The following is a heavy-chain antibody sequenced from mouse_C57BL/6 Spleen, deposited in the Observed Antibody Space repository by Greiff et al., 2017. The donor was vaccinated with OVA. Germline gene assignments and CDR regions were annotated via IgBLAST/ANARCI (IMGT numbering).Heavy chain of an antibody. D-gene: IGHD2-1*01. CDR3: ARDDYCNYADFDY. J-gene: IGHJ2*01. CDR2: IHPNSGST. Sequence: QVQLQQPGAELVKPGASVKLSCKASGYTFTSYWMHWVKQRPGQGLEWIGMIHPNSGSTNYNEKFKSKATLTVDKSSSTAYMQLSSLTSEDSAVYYCARDDYCNYADFDYWGQGTTLTVSS. V-gene: IGHV1-64*01. CDR1: GYTFTSYW.